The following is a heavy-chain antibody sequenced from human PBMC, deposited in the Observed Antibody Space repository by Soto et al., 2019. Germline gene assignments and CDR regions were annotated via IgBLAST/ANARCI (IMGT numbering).Heavy chain of an antibody. D-gene: IGHD6-19*01. V-gene: IGHV4-30-4*01. CDR2: IYYSGST. J-gene: IGHJ4*02. CDR1: GGSISSGDYY. CDR3: ARVGLXGWYFDY. Sequence: PSETLSLTCTVSGGSISSGDYYWSWIRQPPGKGLEWIGHIYYSGSTYYNPSLKSRVTISVDTSKNQFSLKLSSVTAADTAVYYCARVGLXGWYFDYWGQGTLVTVSS.